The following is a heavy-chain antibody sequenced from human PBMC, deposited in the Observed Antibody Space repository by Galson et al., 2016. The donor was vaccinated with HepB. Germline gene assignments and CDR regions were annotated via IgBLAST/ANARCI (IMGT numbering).Heavy chain of an antibody. V-gene: IGHV3-23*01. CDR1: GFVFSNFG. J-gene: IGHJ4*02. Sequence: SLRLSCAASGFVFSNFGLSWVRQAPWTGLEWVASISTRRTTYYSDAVQGRFTISRDNSNHTLYLQMNGLGAEDPAVYYCAKERLVRRIFDHWGQGTLLTVSS. D-gene: IGHD1-1*01. CDR2: ISTRRTT. CDR3: AKERLVRRIFDH.